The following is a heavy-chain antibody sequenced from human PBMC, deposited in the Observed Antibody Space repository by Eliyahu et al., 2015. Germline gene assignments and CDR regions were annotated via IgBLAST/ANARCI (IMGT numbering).Heavy chain of an antibody. D-gene: IGHD2-2*01. V-gene: IGHV4-34*01. J-gene: IGHJ4*02. CDR3: ARPGDCSSTSCYYFDY. CDR2: INHSGST. CDR1: GGSFSGYY. Sequence: QVQLQQWGAGLLKPSETLSLTCAVYGGSFSGYYWSWIRQPPGKGLEWIGEINHSGSTNYNPSLKSRVTISVDTSKNQFSLKLSSVTAADTAVYYCARPGDCSSTSCYYFDYWGQGTLVTVSS.